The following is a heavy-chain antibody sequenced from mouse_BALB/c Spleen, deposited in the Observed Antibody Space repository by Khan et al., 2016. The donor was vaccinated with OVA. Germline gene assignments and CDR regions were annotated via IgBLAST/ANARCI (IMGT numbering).Heavy chain of an antibody. V-gene: IGHV3-2*02. CDR2: ISSSGST. D-gene: IGHD2-3*01. CDR1: GYSITSDYA. Sequence: EVKLLESGPGLVKPSQSLSLTCTVTGYSITSDYAWNWIRQFPGNKLEWMGYISSSGSTNYNPALKSRISIPRDPSKNQFFLQLNSVTPEDTATYYCARDGSRYNYAMDYWGQGTSVTVAS. CDR3: ARDGSRYNYAMDY. J-gene: IGHJ4*01.